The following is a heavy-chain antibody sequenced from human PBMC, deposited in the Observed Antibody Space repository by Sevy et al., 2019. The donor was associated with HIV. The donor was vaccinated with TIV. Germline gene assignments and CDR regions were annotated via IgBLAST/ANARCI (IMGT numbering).Heavy chain of an antibody. CDR2: IKSKGGGGTI. CDR1: GFTFTNAW. J-gene: IGHJ6*02. V-gene: IGHV3-15*07. CDR3: TCDHDYYYGMNV. D-gene: IGHD2-21*01. Sequence: GGSLRLSCAASGFTFTNAWMNWVRQAPGKGLEWVGRIKSKGGGGTIDYAAPVKGRFSISRDDSKNTLYLQMNNLKIEDTALYYCTCDHDYYYGMNVWGQGTTVTVSS.